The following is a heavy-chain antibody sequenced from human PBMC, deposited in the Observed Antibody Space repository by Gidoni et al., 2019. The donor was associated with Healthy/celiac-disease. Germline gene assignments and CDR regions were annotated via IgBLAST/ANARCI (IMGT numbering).Heavy chain of an antibody. CDR1: GFTFDAYA. J-gene: IGHJ4*02. D-gene: IGHD3-9*01. CDR2: ISWNSGSI. CDR3: AKDDDILTGPFDY. V-gene: IGHV3-9*01. Sequence: EVQLVESGGGLVQPGGSLRLSCAASGFTFDAYAMHWVRQAPGKALEWVSGISWNSGSIGYADSVKGRFTISRDNAKNSLYLQMNSLRAEDTALYYCAKDDDILTGPFDYWGQGTLVTVSS.